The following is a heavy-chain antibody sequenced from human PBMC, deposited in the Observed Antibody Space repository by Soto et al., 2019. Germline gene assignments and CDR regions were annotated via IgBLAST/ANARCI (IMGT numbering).Heavy chain of an antibody. Sequence: QVQLQESGPGLVRPLETLSLTCKVSGGSITSYRWSWIRQSAGKGLEWIGRINTSGNTHYNPSLKSRVTVSIDTSQNQFFLTVTSVTAADSAVYYCARESGDNWDYEAYWGQGIPVTVSS. CDR2: INTSGNT. J-gene: IGHJ4*02. CDR3: ARESGDNWDYEAY. CDR1: GGSITSYR. V-gene: IGHV4-4*07. D-gene: IGHD1-7*01.